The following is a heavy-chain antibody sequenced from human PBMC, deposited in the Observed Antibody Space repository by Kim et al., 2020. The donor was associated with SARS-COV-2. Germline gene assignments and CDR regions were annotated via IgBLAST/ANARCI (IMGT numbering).Heavy chain of an antibody. D-gene: IGHD6-6*01. CDR2: INHSGST. CDR1: GGSFSGYY. Sequence: SETLSLTCAVYGGSFSGYYWSWIRQPPGKGLEWIGEINHSGSTNYNPSLKSRVTISVDTSTNQFSLKLSSVTAADTAVYYCARVFRIAAPVVDYWGQGTLVTVSS. J-gene: IGHJ4*02. CDR3: ARVFRIAAPVVDY. V-gene: IGHV4-34*01.